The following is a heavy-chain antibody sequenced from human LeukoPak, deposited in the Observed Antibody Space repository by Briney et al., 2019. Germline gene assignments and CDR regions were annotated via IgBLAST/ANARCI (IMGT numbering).Heavy chain of an antibody. V-gene: IGHV3-30*02. Sequence: GGSLRLSCRASGFTFGDYAMNWVRQAPGKGLEWVAFIRYDGSTKNYGDSVKGRFTISRGDTKNTLYLQMNSLRAEDTAVYYCAKDLSGSYHFDYWGQGTLVTVSA. CDR3: AKDLSGSYHFDY. J-gene: IGHJ4*02. CDR1: GFTFGDYA. D-gene: IGHD1-26*01. CDR2: IRYDGSTK.